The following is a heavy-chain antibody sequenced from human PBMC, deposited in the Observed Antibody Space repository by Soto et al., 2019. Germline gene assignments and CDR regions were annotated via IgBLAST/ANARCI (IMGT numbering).Heavy chain of an antibody. CDR1: GLTFSNYA. CDR2: MSGSSSTT. CDR3: AKNQERIPPRVIDF. Sequence: PGGSLRLSCATSGLTFSNYAMSWVRQAPGGGLEWVSSMSGSSSTTYYADSVRGRFTISRDRSKNTLYPQMSSLRAEDTALYYCAKNQERIPPRVIDFWGQGTLVTVSS. V-gene: IGHV3-23*01. D-gene: IGHD6-25*01. J-gene: IGHJ4*02.